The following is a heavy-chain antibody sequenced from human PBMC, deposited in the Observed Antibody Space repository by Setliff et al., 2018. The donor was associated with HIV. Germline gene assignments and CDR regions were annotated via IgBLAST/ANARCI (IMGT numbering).Heavy chain of an antibody. D-gene: IGHD3-22*01. J-gene: IGHJ4*02. CDR2: INHSGST. V-gene: IGHV4-34*01. Sequence: TLSLTCAVYGGSFSGYYWSWIRQPPGKGLEWIGEINHSGSTNYNPSLKGRVTISVDTSKNQFSLKLSSVTAADTAVFYCARLTTTYYYDSSAYYHPVWGQGTLVTVSS. CDR1: GGSFSGYY. CDR3: ARLTTTYYYDSSAYYHPV.